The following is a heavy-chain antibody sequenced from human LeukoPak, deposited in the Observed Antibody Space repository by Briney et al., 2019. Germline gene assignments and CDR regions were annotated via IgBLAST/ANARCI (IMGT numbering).Heavy chain of an antibody. V-gene: IGHV1-2*02. CDR3: ARGGYFDWLENLGVDY. D-gene: IGHD3-9*01. CDR1: GYTFTGYY. CDR2: INPNSGGT. Sequence: GPVKVSCKASGYTFTGYYMHWVRQAPGQGLEWMGWINPNSGGTNYAQKFQGRVTMTRDTSISTAYMELSRLRSDDTAVYYCARGGYFDWLENLGVDYWGQGTLVTVSS. J-gene: IGHJ4*02.